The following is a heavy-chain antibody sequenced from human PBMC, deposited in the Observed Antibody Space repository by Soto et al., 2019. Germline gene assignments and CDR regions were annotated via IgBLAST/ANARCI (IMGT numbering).Heavy chain of an antibody. CDR2: IYYSGST. J-gene: IGHJ6*03. D-gene: IGHD5-18*01. Sequence: QVQLQESGPGLVKPSETLSLTCTVSGGSISSYYWSWIRQPPGKGLAWIGYIYYSGSTNYNPSLKSRVTVSVDTSKNQLSMKLSSVTAADTAVYYCARDSSIYSYGYRGGLRLDYYYYMDVWGKGTTVTVSS. CDR3: ARDSSIYSYGYRGGLRLDYYYYMDV. V-gene: IGHV4-59*01. CDR1: GGSISSYY.